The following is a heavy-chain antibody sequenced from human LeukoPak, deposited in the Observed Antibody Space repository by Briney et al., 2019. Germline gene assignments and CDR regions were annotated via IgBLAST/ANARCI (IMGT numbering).Heavy chain of an antibody. D-gene: IGHD1-26*01. CDR2: ISGTGGST. CDR3: ARDPPTVLSPVDYFDY. J-gene: IGHJ4*02. CDR1: GFTFSSYA. V-gene: IGHV3-23*01. Sequence: PGGSLRLSCAASGFTFSSYAMSWVRQAPGKGLEWVSVISGTGGSTYYADSVKGRFTISRDNSQNTLYLQMNSLRAEDTAVYYCARDPPTVLSPVDYFDYWGQGTLVTVSS.